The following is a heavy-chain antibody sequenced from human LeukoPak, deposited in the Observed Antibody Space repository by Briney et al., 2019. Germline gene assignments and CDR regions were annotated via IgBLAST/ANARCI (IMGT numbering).Heavy chain of an antibody. Sequence: GGSLRLSCAASGFTFSNSDMEWVRQAPGKGLEWVSSITPSSTYIYYAESMRGRFTVSRDNAKNSLYPQMNSLTAEDTAVYYCARNLNSPIAVAGSDYWGQGTLVTVSS. V-gene: IGHV3-21*01. J-gene: IGHJ4*02. CDR1: GFTFSNSD. CDR2: ITPSSTYI. D-gene: IGHD6-19*01. CDR3: ARNLNSPIAVAGSDY.